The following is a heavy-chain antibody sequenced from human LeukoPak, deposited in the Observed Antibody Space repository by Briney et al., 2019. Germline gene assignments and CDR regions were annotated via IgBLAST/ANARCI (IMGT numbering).Heavy chain of an antibody. CDR2: ISSNGGST. CDR3: ATRGYSSGWYQYYFDY. V-gene: IGHV3-23*01. J-gene: IGHJ4*02. Sequence: GGSLRLSCAASGFTFSSHAMSWVRQAPGEGLEWVSGISSNGGSTDYADSVKGRFTISRDNSKNTLYLQMNSLRAEDAAVYYCATRGYSSGWYQYYFDYWGQGTLVTVSS. CDR1: GFTFSSHA. D-gene: IGHD6-19*01.